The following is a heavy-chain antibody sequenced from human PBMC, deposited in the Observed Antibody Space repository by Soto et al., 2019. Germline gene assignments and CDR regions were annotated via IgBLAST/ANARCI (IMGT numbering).Heavy chain of an antibody. CDR2: IYHSGTT. J-gene: IGHJ2*01. D-gene: IGHD1-26*01. V-gene: IGHV4-38-2*01. CDR3: PRRDSVVYYPYF. CDR1: GDSISSGSY. Sequence: PQTLSLTCAVSGDSISSGSYWAWIRQPPRKGLEWVASIYHSGTTYYNPSLTSRVTISVDTSKNQFSLKLSSVTAADSAVNYCPRRDSVVYYPYF.